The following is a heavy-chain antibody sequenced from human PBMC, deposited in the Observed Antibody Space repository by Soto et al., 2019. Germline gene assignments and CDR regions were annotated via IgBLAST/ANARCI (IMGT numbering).Heavy chain of an antibody. V-gene: IGHV3-30-3*01. Sequence: GGSLRLSCAASGFTFSSYAMHWVRQAPGKGLEWVAVISYDGSNKYYADSVKGRFTISRDNSKNTLYLQMNSLRAEDTAVYYCARALGFGEYYYDSSGSWFDPWGQGTLVTVSS. J-gene: IGHJ5*02. CDR2: ISYDGSNK. CDR1: GFTFSSYA. D-gene: IGHD3-22*01. CDR3: ARALGFGEYYYDSSGSWFDP.